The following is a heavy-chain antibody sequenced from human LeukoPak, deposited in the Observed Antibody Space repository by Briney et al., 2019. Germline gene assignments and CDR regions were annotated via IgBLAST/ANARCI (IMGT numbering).Heavy chain of an antibody. J-gene: IGHJ4*02. D-gene: IGHD6-13*01. V-gene: IGHV3-66*01. CDR3: ARDPRVPGIAAAGTDY. CDR1: GFTVSSNY. Sequence: GGSLRLSCAASGFTVSSNYMSWVRQAPGKGLEWVSVIYSGGSTYYADSVKGRFTISRDNSKNTLYLQMNSLRAEDTAVYYCARDPRVPGIAAAGTDYWGQGTLVTVSS. CDR2: IYSGGST.